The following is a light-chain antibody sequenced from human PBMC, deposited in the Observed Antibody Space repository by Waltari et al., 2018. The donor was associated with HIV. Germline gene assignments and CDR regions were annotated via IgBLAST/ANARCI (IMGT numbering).Light chain of an antibody. J-gene: IGLJ3*02. CDR2: ATN. CDR3: VLYMGRGVWG. CDR1: SGSVSTNSY. V-gene: IGLV8-61*01. Sequence: QTVVTQEPSFSVSPGGTVTLTCGLSSGSVSTNSYPSWYQQTPGQAPRPVSYATNTRSSGVTDRFSGYILGNKAARTSTGEKADDESDYYCVLYMGRGVWGCGGGTKLTVL.